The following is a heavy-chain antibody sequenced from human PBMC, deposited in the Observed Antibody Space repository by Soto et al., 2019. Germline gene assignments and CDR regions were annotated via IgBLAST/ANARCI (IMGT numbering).Heavy chain of an antibody. V-gene: IGHV3-74*01. CDR3: ANFYSGSYSTY. CDR1: GFTLNYYW. CDR2: INSDGSIT. D-gene: IGHD1-26*01. J-gene: IGHJ4*02. Sequence: DVQLVESGGGLVQPGGSLRLSCVASGFTLNYYWMHWVRQAPGKGLVWVSRINSDGSITNYADSVKGRFTISRDNAKNTLYLEMNSLRAGDTAVYYCANFYSGSYSTYWGQGTLVTVSS.